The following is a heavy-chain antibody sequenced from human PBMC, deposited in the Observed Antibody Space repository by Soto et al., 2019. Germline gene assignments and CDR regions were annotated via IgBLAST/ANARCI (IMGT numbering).Heavy chain of an antibody. Sequence: SETLSLTSAVSRGSFSNSSYYWGWIRQPPGKGLEWIGSIYASGSTYYNPSLKSRVTISADTSKNHLSLKLSSVTAADTAVYYCDAITMVRGVILGMDVWGQGTTVT. D-gene: IGHD3-10*01. CDR3: DAITMVRGVILGMDV. J-gene: IGHJ6*02. V-gene: IGHV4-39*02. CDR2: IYASGST. CDR1: RGSFSNSSYY.